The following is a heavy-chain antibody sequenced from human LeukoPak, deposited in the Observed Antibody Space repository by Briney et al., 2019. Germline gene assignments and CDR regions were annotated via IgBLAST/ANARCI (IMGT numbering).Heavy chain of an antibody. V-gene: IGHV3-23*01. D-gene: IGHD6-19*01. Sequence: GGPLRLSCAASEFTFSSYAMSWVRQAPGKGLEWVSAISGSGGSTYYADSVKGRFTISRDNSKNTLYLQMNSLRAEDTAVYYCAKDSPYSSGWYDYWGQGTLVTVSS. CDR3: AKDSPYSSGWYDY. J-gene: IGHJ4*02. CDR2: ISGSGGST. CDR1: EFTFSSYA.